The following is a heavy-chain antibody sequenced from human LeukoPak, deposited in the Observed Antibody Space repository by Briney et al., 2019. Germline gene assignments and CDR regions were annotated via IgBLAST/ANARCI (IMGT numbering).Heavy chain of an antibody. D-gene: IGHD6-19*01. Sequence: GGSLRLSCAASGFTFSSYEMNWVRQAPGKGLEWVSYISSSGSTIYYADSVKGRFTISRDNAKNSLYLQMNSLRVEDTALYYCARGGGSGWYGSAFDIWGQGTMVTVSS. J-gene: IGHJ3*02. CDR3: ARGGGSGWYGSAFDI. CDR2: ISSSGSTI. V-gene: IGHV3-48*03. CDR1: GFTFSSYE.